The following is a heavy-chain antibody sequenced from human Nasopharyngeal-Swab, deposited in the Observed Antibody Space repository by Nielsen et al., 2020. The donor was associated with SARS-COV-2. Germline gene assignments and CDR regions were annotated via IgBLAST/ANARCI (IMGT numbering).Heavy chain of an antibody. Sequence: WIRQPPGKGLEWIGSIYYSVSTYYNPSLKSRVTISVDTSKNQFSLRLSSVTAADTAVYYCVSLGKDNSGWSDYWGQGTLVTVSS. D-gene: IGHD6-19*01. CDR2: IYYSVST. J-gene: IGHJ4*02. V-gene: IGHV4-39*01. CDR3: VSLGKDNSGWSDY.